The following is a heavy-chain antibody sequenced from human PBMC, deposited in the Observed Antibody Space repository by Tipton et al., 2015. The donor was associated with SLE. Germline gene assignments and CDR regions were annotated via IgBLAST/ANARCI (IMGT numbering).Heavy chain of an antibody. CDR1: GGSISSGDYY. CDR2: IYYSGST. CDR3: AGAVIFGVVSHGVFDI. D-gene: IGHD3-3*01. V-gene: IGHV4-30-4*01. Sequence: TLSHTCTVSGGSISSGDYYWSWIRQPPGKGLEWIGYIYYSGSTNYNPSLKSRVTISVDTSKNQFSLKLSSVTAADTAVYYCAGAVIFGVVSHGVFDIWGQGTMVTVSS. J-gene: IGHJ3*02.